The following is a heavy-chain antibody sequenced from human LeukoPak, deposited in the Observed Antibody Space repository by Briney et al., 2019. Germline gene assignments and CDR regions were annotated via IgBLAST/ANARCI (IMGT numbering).Heavy chain of an antibody. V-gene: IGHV4-30-2*05. CDR3: VRRKYLGNFGGIDY. D-gene: IGHD7-27*01. J-gene: IGHJ4*02. CDR2: IYYRGST. CDR1: GGSISSGAYS. Sequence: SETLSLTCAVSGGSISSGAYSWNWIQQPPGRGLEWIGYIYYRGSTYYNPSLESRITISVDTSKNQFSRKLSSVTAADTALYYFVRRKYLGNFGGIDYWGQGTLVTVSS.